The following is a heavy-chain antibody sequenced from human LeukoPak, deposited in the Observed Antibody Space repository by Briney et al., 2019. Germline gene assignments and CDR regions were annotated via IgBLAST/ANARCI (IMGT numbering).Heavy chain of an antibody. J-gene: IGHJ3*02. CDR2: ISYDGSNK. Sequence: GGSLRLPCAASGFTFSSHAMHWVRQAPGKGLEWVAVISYDGSNKYYADSVKGRFTISRDNSKNTLYLQMNSLRAEDTAVYYCARGNAITIFGVVTSANDAFDIWGQGTMVTVSS. D-gene: IGHD3-3*01. CDR3: ARGNAITIFGVVTSANDAFDI. CDR1: GFTFSSHA. V-gene: IGHV3-30-3*01.